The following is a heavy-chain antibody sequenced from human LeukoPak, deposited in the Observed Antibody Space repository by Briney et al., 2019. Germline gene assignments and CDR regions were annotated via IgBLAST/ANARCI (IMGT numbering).Heavy chain of an antibody. V-gene: IGHV3-33*01. D-gene: IGHD3-10*01. CDR3: ARVSGGFGELFMDYFDY. J-gene: IGHJ4*02. CDR1: GFTFSSYG. Sequence: GGSLRLSCAASGFTFSSYGMHWVRQAPGKGLEWVAVIWYDGGNKYYADSVKGRFTISRDNSKNTLYLQMNSLRAEDTAVYYCARVSGGFGELFMDYFDYWGQGTLVTVSS. CDR2: IWYDGGNK.